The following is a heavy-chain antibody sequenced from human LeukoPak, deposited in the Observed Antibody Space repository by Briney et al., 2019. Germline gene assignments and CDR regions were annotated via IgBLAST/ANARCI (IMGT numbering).Heavy chain of an antibody. CDR2: ISGSGGST. J-gene: IGHJ5*02. D-gene: IGHD6-19*01. Sequence: GGSLRLSCAAPGFTFSSYAMSWVRQAPGKGLEWVSAISGSGGSTYYADSVKGRFTISRDNSKNTLYLQTNSLRAENTAIYYCAKDPGDSSGWPNWFDPWGQGTLVTVSS. V-gene: IGHV3-23*01. CDR1: GFTFSSYA. CDR3: AKDPGDSSGWPNWFDP.